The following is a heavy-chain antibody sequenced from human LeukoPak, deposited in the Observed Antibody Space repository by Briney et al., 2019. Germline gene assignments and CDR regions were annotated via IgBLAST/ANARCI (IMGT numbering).Heavy chain of an antibody. CDR2: ISGNSGST. CDR3: AKERGGAGHCRSTSCYLGA. Sequence: PGGSLRLSCAASGFTFSNYAMTWVRQAPGKGLEWVSTISGNSGSTYYADSVKGRFTIYRDNSKNTLYLQMDSLRAEDTAAYFCAKERGGAGHCRSTSCYLGAWGQGTLVAVSS. D-gene: IGHD2-2*03. CDR1: GFTFSNYA. J-gene: IGHJ5*02. V-gene: IGHV3-23*01.